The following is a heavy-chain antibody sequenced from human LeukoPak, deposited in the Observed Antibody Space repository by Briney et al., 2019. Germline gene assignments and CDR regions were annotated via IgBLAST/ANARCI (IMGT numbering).Heavy chain of an antibody. CDR3: AKGVRLLWFGELSP. CDR1: GFTFSTYD. D-gene: IGHD3-10*01. CDR2: VSESGVGT. Sequence: GGSLRLSCVASGFTFSTYDMGWVRQVPGKGLEWVSSVSESGVGTYYADSVKGRFTISRDNSKNTLYLQMNSLRAEDTAVYYCAKGVRLLWFGELSPWGQGTLVTVSS. J-gene: IGHJ5*02. V-gene: IGHV3-23*01.